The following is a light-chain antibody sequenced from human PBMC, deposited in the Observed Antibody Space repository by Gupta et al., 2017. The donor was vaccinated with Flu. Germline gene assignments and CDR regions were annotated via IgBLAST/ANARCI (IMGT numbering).Light chain of an antibody. V-gene: IGKV3-20*01. J-gene: IGKJ3*01. CDR2: GAS. CDR3: QQYGSSPFT. CDR1: QSVSSSY. Sequence: GTLYLSPGERATRSCRASQSVSSSYLAWYQQKPGQAPRLLIYGASSRATGIPDRFSGSESGTDFTLTISRLEPEDFAVYYCQQYGSSPFTFGHGTXVDIK.